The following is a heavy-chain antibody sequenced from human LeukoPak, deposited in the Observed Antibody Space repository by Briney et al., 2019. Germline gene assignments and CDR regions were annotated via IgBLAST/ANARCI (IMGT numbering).Heavy chain of an antibody. CDR2: ISSSGSTI. CDR3: ARSGYYYDSSGLHRDAFDI. CDR1: GFTFSDYY. V-gene: IGHV3-11*04. D-gene: IGHD3-22*01. J-gene: IGHJ3*02. Sequence: PGGSLRLSCAASGFTFSDYYMSWIRQAPGKGLEWVSYISSSGSTIYYADSVKGRFTISRDNSKNTLYLQMNSLRAEDTAVYYCARSGYYYDSSGLHRDAFDIWGQGTMVTVSS.